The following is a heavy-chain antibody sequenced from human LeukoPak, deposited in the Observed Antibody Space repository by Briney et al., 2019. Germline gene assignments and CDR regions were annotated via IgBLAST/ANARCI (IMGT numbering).Heavy chain of an antibody. CDR1: GGSFSGYY. Sequence: SETLSLTCAVYGGSFSGYYWSWIRQPPGKGLEWIGEINHSGSTNYNPSLKSRVTNSVDTSKNQFSLKLSSVTAADTAVYYCARLTYYYGSGSPDFDYWGQGTLVTVSS. J-gene: IGHJ4*02. V-gene: IGHV4-34*01. D-gene: IGHD3-10*01. CDR3: ARLTYYYGSGSPDFDY. CDR2: INHSGST.